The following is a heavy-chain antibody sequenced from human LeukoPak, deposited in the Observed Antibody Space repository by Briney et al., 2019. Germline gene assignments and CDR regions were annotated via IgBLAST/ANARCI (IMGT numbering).Heavy chain of an antibody. Sequence: PGGTLRLSCAASGFIFSNYGMSWVRQAPGEGLGWVSSISGSGDSTYYADSVKGRCTISRDNSKNTLYLQMNSLRAEDTAVYYCAKTAGIAAAADFDYWGQGTLVTVSS. CDR1: GFIFSNYG. J-gene: IGHJ4*02. CDR2: ISGSGDST. D-gene: IGHD6-13*01. V-gene: IGHV3-23*01. CDR3: AKTAGIAAAADFDY.